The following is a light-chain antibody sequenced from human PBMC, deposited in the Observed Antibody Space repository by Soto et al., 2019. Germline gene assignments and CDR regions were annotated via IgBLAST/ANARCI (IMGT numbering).Light chain of an antibody. CDR3: QQYGSAGT. V-gene: IGKV3-20*01. CDR1: QSVSSIY. Sequence: EIVLTQSPGTLSLSPGEGATLSCRASQSVSSIYWAWYQQKPGQAPRLLIYSTSSRATGIPDRFSGSGSGTDFTLTISRLEPEVFAVYYCQQYGSAGTFGQGTKLEIK. J-gene: IGKJ1*01. CDR2: STS.